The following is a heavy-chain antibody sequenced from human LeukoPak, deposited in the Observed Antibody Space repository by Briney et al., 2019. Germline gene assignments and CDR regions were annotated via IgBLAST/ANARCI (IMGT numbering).Heavy chain of an antibody. D-gene: IGHD3-9*01. Sequence: PSETLSLTCTVSGGSISSYYWSWIRQPPGKGLEWIGYIYYSGSTNYNPSLKSRVTISVDTSKNQFSLKLSSVTAADAAVYYCAREFGSDILTGIGAFDIWGQGTMVTVSS. J-gene: IGHJ3*02. CDR2: IYYSGST. V-gene: IGHV4-59*01. CDR3: AREFGSDILTGIGAFDI. CDR1: GGSISSYY.